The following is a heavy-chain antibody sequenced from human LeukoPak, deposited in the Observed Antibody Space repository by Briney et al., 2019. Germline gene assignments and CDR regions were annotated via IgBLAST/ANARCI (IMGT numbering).Heavy chain of an antibody. D-gene: IGHD6-13*01. CDR3: ARAGVAAAGPDY. CDR2: IWAAGNDD. Sequence: GGSLRLSCGASGLSFSLYGMHWVRQAPGKGLEWVAFIWAAGNDDFYADSVKGRFTISRDNAKNSLYLQMNSLRAEDTAVYYCARAGVAAAGPDYWGQGTLVTVSS. V-gene: IGHV3-33*01. J-gene: IGHJ4*02. CDR1: GLSFSLYG.